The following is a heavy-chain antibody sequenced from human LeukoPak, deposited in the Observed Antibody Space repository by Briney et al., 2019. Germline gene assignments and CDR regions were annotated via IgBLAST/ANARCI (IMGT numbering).Heavy chain of an antibody. Sequence: GGSLRLSCAASGFTFSIYVMSWVRQAPGKGLEWDSAISGSGGSTYYADSVKGRFTISRDNAKNSLYLQMNSLRAEDTAVYYCAGKQDSSGYYSDYWGQGTLVTVSS. CDR1: GFTFSIYV. J-gene: IGHJ4*02. CDR2: ISGSGGST. CDR3: AGKQDSSGYYSDY. D-gene: IGHD3-22*01. V-gene: IGHV3-23*01.